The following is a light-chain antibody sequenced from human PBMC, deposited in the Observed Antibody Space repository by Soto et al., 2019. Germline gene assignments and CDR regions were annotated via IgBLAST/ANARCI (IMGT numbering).Light chain of an antibody. CDR3: QQYGTSPHN. Sequence: EIGLTQSPGTLSLSPGERATLSCRASQSVNSNYLAWYQQKPGQVPRPLIYGASIRAAGDPDRLSGSGSGTDFNLSISRLEPEDYGVYYCQQYGTSPHNFVQGTKLEIK. CDR2: GAS. CDR1: QSVNSNY. J-gene: IGKJ2*01. V-gene: IGKV3-20*01.